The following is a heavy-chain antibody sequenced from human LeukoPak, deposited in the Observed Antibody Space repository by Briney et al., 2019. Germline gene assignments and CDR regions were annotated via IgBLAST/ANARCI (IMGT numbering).Heavy chain of an antibody. CDR2: IYTSGST. CDR1: GGSISSGSYY. D-gene: IGHD5-18*01. Sequence: PSETLSLTCTVSGGSISSGSYYWSWIRQPAGKGLEWIGRIYTSGSTNYNPSLKSRVTISVDTSKNQFSLKLSSVTAADTAVYYCARLRDRRTISGYRHRPHYYMDVWGKGTTVTISS. V-gene: IGHV4-61*02. J-gene: IGHJ6*03. CDR3: ARLRDRRTISGYRHRPHYYMDV.